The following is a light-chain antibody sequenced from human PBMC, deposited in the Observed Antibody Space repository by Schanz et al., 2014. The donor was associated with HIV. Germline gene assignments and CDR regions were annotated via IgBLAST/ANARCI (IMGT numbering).Light chain of an antibody. J-gene: IGKJ4*01. Sequence: IVLTQSPGTLSVSPGERVTLSCRASQNILNNLAWYQQKPGQAPRLLISGASTRAAGIPARFSGGESGSGFTLTISRLEPEDFAVYYCQQYGSFFSFGGGTKVEI. CDR3: QQYGSFFS. CDR1: QNILNN. CDR2: GAS. V-gene: IGKV3-15*01.